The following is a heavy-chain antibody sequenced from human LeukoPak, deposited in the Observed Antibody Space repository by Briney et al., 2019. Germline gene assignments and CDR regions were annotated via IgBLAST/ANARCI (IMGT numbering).Heavy chain of an antibody. D-gene: IGHD4-4*01. CDR1: GFTFSSYA. CDR3: ARDVSTTGQFDY. J-gene: IGHJ4*02. CDR2: ISYDGSNK. Sequence: GGSLRLSCAASGFTFSSYAMHWVRQAPGKGLEWVAVISYDGSNKYYADSVKGRFTISRDNSKNTLYLQTNSLRAEDTAVYYCARDVSTTGQFDYWGQGTLVTVSS. V-gene: IGHV3-30-3*01.